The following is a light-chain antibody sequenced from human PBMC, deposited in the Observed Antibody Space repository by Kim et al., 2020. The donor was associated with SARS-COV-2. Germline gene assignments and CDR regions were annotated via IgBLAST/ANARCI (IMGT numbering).Light chain of an antibody. V-gene: IGLV2-14*01. J-gene: IGLJ3*02. CDR3: SSYTSSSTPRV. CDR1: SSDVGGYNY. Sequence: QSALTQPASVSGSPGQSITISCTGTSSDVGGYNYVSWYQQHPGKAPKLMIYDVSKRPSGVSNRFSGSKSGNTASLTISVLQAEDEADYYCSSYTSSSTPRVFGGGTQLTVL. CDR2: DVS.